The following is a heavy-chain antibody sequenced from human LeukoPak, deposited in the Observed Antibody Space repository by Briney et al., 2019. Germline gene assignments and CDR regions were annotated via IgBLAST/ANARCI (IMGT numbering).Heavy chain of an antibody. CDR1: GFTFRSSA. D-gene: IGHD5-18*01. Sequence: GGSLRLSCAASGFTFRSSAMHWVRQAPGKGLEWMAAVSYDGTSKNYADSVKGRFAISRDNSKNTLYLQMNSLRAEDTAVYYCASGYTHANYYFDYWGQGTLVTVSS. J-gene: IGHJ4*02. CDR2: VSYDGTSK. CDR3: ASGYTHANYYFDY. V-gene: IGHV3-30*09.